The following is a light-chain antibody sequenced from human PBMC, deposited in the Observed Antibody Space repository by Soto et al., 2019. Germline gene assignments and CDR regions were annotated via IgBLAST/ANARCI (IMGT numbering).Light chain of an antibody. CDR2: EGH. V-gene: IGLV2-14*03. J-gene: IGLJ1*01. CDR1: HSDVGGYDY. Sequence: QSALTQPGSVSGSPGQSITISCTGTHSDVGGYDYLSWYQQHPGKAPKLIISEGHKRPPGVPNRYSGSKSGNTASLTISGRQAEDEADYYCSSYASGSPGVFGTGTKLTVL. CDR3: SSYASGSPGV.